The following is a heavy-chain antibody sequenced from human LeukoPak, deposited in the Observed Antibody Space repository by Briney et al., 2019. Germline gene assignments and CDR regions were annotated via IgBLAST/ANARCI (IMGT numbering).Heavy chain of an antibody. CDR3: AGGRTDIVVVPATLRNYYFDY. D-gene: IGHD2-2*01. CDR1: GYTFTNYG. J-gene: IGHJ4*02. V-gene: IGHV1-8*02. Sequence: GASVKVSCKASGYTFTNYGISWVRQATGQGLEWMGWMNPNSGNTGYAQKFQGRVTMTRNTSISTAYMELSSLRSEDTAVYYCAGGRTDIVVVPATLRNYYFDYWGQGTLVTVSS. CDR2: MNPNSGNT.